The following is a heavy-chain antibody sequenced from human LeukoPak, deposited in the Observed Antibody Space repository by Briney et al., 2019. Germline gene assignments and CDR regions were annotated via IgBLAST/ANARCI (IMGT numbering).Heavy chain of an antibody. CDR2: ISSSGNT. CDR1: GGSTSSGNYY. J-gene: IGHJ4*02. CDR3: ARLGAGPTYYDFWSGYSSFYFDY. Sequence: SQTLSLTCTVSGGSTSSGNYYWGWIRQPPGKGLEWIGGISSSGNTYYNPSLKSRITISIDTSKNHFSLKLSSVTAADTAVYYCARLGAGPTYYDFWSGYSSFYFDYWGQGTLVTVSS. D-gene: IGHD3-3*01. V-gene: IGHV4-39*02.